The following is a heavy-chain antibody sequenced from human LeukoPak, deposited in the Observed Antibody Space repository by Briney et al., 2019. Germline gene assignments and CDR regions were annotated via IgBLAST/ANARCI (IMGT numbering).Heavy chain of an antibody. CDR3: AGSYYGSGSSSTLYP. J-gene: IGHJ5*02. D-gene: IGHD3-10*01. Sequence: SETLSLTCTVSGGSINSYYWSWIRQPPGKGLEWIGEINHSGSTNYNPSLKSRVTISVDTSKNQFSLKLSSVTAADTAVYYCAGSYYGSGSSSTLYPWGQGTLVTVSS. CDR1: GGSINSYY. CDR2: INHSGST. V-gene: IGHV4-34*01.